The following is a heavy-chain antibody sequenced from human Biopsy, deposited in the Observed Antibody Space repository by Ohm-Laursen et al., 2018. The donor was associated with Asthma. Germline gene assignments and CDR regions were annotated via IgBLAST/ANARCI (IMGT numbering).Heavy chain of an antibody. D-gene: IGHD4-17*01. J-gene: IGHJ4*02. CDR3: APDFPKDYVRYNFQF. CDR2: HDHEEGGA. V-gene: IGHV1-24*01. CDR1: GYSLTDLS. Sequence: SVKVSCKISGYSLTDLSMHWVRQAPGQGLEWMGGHDHEEGGAVNARRFQGRVTMTEDTSTDTAYMELSSLSSDDTAVYYCAPDFPKDYVRYNFQFWGQGTLVTVSS.